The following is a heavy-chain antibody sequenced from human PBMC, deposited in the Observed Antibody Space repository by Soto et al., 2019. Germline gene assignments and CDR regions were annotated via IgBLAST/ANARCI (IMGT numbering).Heavy chain of an antibody. CDR3: ARGGVSTRTFDY. V-gene: IGHV5-51*01. Sequence: GESLRISCRGSGYNFAGYWISWVRQMPGKGLXLMXXIXXSXXXXXYXXSFQGQVTISADKSISSAYLQWSSLRASDTAMYYCARGGVSTRTFDYWGQGTPVTVSS. J-gene: IGHJ4*02. CDR1: GYNFAGYW. D-gene: IGHD3-3*01. CDR2: IXXSXXXX.